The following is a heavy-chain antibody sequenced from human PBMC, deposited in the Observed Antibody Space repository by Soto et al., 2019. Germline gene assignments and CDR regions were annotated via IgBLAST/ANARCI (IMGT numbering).Heavy chain of an antibody. CDR2: IWYDGSNK. D-gene: IGHD3-10*01. Sequence: AGGSLRLSCAASGFTFSSYGMHWVRQAPGKGLEWVAVIWYDGSNKYYADSVKGRFTISRDNSKNTLYLQMNSLRAEDTAVYYCAREADYYGSGRYYYYYYGMDVWGQGTTVTVSS. CDR3: AREADYYGSGRYYYYYYGMDV. CDR1: GFTFSSYG. J-gene: IGHJ6*02. V-gene: IGHV3-33*01.